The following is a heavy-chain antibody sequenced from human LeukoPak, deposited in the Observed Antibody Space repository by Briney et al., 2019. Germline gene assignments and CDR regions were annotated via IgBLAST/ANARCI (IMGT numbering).Heavy chain of an antibody. CDR1: GFTFSSYA. CDR2: ISYDGSNK. D-gene: IGHD3-10*01. V-gene: IGHV3-30*04. J-gene: IGHJ4*02. Sequence: WGSLRLSCAASGFTFSSYAMHWVRQAPGKGLEWVAVISYDGSNKYYADSVKGRFTISRDNSKNTLYLQMNSLRAEDTAVYYCARTKYYYGSGDYWGQGTLVTVSS. CDR3: ARTKYYYGSGDY.